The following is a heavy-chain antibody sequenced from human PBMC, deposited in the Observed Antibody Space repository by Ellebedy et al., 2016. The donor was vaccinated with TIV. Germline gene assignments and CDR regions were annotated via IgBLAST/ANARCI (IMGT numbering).Heavy chain of an antibody. CDR3: ARSAMRTTLWVDH. CDR2: IYPGDSNT. Sequence: GESLKISXKGSGYSFTTYWIGWVRQMAGKGLEWMGIIYPGDSNTRYSPSFQGQVTISADKSISTAYLQWSSLKASDTAMYYCARSAMRTTLWVDHWGQGTLVTVSS. V-gene: IGHV5-51*01. CDR1: GYSFTTYW. J-gene: IGHJ4*02. D-gene: IGHD1/OR15-1a*01.